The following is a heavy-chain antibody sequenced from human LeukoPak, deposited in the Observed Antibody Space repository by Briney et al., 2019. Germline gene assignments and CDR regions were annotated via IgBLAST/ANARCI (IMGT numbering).Heavy chain of an antibody. Sequence: GGSLRLSCAASGFTFSTYAMNWVRQAPGKGLEWVATISGSGDSTYYADSVKGRYTVSRDTSKDTLHLQMNSLRAEDTAVYYCAKSTYSSGWSRDYWGQGTLVTVSS. CDR3: AKSTYSSGWSRDY. J-gene: IGHJ4*02. D-gene: IGHD6-19*01. CDR1: GFTFSTYA. CDR2: ISGSGDST. V-gene: IGHV3-23*01.